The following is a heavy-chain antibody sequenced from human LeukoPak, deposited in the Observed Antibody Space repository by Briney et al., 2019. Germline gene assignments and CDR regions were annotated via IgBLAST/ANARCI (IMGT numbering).Heavy chain of an antibody. CDR3: GRSEDAFDI. V-gene: IGHV4-34*01. CDR2: VNYNGS. Sequence: SETLSLTCTVSGGSISSYYWSWIRQPPGKGLEWIGEVNYNGSNYNPSLKSRVTMSVDTSKNQFSLKLSSVTAADTAMYYCGRSEDAFDIWGQGTMVTVSS. CDR1: GGSISSYY. J-gene: IGHJ3*02.